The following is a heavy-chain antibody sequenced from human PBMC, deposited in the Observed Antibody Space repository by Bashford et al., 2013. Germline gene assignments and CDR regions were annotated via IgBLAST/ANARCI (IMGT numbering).Heavy chain of an antibody. D-gene: IGHD3-22*01. CDR2: VYYSGTT. Sequence: SETLSLTCTVSGGSVNNGGFYWTWIRQRPGQGLEWIGYVYYSGTTDYNPSLKSRATLSVDTSQNQFSLELTSVTAADTAVYFCASTAYDDGSGYYYFDTWGQGALVTVSS. CDR1: GGSVNNGGFY. CDR3: ASTAYDDGSGYYYFDT. V-gene: IGHV4-31*03. J-gene: IGHJ4*02.